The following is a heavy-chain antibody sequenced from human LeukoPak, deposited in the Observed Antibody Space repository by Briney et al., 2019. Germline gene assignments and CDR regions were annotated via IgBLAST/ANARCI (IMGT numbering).Heavy chain of an antibody. CDR1: GGTFSSYG. V-gene: IGHV1-69*01. CDR2: IIPIFGTA. CDR3: ARGRRGDYCSGGSCYSGRFDP. Sequence: GSSVKVSCKASGGTFSSYGISWVRQAPGQGLEWMGGIIPIFGTANYAQKFQGRVTITADESTSTAYMELSSLRSEDTAVYYCARGRRGDYCSGGSCYSGRFDPWGQGTLVTVSS. J-gene: IGHJ5*02. D-gene: IGHD2-15*01.